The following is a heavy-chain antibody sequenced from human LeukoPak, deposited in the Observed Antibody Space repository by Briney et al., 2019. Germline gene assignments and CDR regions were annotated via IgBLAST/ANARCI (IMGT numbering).Heavy chain of an antibody. CDR3: ARDNNGYDS. CDR1: GFTFSSYW. V-gene: IGHV3-74*01. Sequence: GGSLRLSCAASGFTFSSYWMHWVRQAPGKGLVWVSRITGDGNSANYADSVKARFTISRDNAKNTLYLQMSSLRAEDTAVYYCARDNNGYDSWGQGTLVTVAS. D-gene: IGHD2-8*01. J-gene: IGHJ5*01. CDR2: ITGDGNSA.